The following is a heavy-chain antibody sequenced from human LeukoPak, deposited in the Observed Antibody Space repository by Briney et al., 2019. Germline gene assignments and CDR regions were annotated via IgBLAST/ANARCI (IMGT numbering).Heavy chain of an antibody. J-gene: IGHJ4*02. D-gene: IGHD1-26*01. CDR3: ARGEWELVDY. Sequence: SEALSLTCTVSGGSISSYYWSWIRQPPGKGLEWIGYIYYSGSTNYNPSLKSRVTISVDTSKNQFSLKLSSVTAADTAVYYCARGEWELVDYWGQGTLVTVSS. V-gene: IGHV4-59*01. CDR2: IYYSGST. CDR1: GGSISSYY.